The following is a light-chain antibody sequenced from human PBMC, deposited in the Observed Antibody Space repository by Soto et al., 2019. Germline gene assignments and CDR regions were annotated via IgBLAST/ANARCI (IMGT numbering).Light chain of an antibody. J-gene: IGKJ1*01. CDR1: HSVSTN. V-gene: IGKV3-15*01. CDR2: GAS. Sequence: EILMTQSPATLSVSPGERATLSCRASHSVSTNLAWYQQKPGQAPRLLIFGASTRATGIPARFSGSGSGTEFTLTISSLLSDDVAVYYYQQYTNGPPWTFGQGTKLDMK. CDR3: QQYTNGPPWT.